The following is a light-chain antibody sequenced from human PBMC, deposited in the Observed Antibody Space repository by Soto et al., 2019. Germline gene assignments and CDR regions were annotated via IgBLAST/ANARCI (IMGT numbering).Light chain of an antibody. CDR1: RASIGSNT. V-gene: IGLV1-44*01. CDR2: SNN. CDR3: AAWDDSLNGYV. J-gene: IGLJ1*01. Sequence: QPVLTQPPSASGTPGQRVTISCSGSRASIGSNTVNWYQQLPGTAPKLLIYSNNQRPSGVPDRFSGSKSGTSASLAISGLQSEDEADYYCAAWDDSLNGYVFGTGTKLTVL.